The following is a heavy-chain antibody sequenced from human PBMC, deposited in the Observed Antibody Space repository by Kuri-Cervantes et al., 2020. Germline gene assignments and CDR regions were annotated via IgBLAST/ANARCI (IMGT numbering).Heavy chain of an antibody. J-gene: IGHJ4*02. V-gene: IGHV4-39*07. CDR1: GGSISSSSYH. CDR3: ARPNLSGSYYPFDY. CDR2: INHSGST. Sequence: GSLRLSCTASGGSISSSSYHWSWICQPPGKGREGIGEINHSGSTNYNPSLKSPVTISVDTSKNQFSLKLSSMTAADTAVYFCARPNLSGSYYPFDYWGQGTLVTDSS. D-gene: IGHD1-26*01.